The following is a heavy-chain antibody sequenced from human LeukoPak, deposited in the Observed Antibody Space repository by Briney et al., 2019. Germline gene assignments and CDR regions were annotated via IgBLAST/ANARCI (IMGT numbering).Heavy chain of an antibody. CDR1: GFTFSDYY. V-gene: IGHV3-11*03. CDR2: ISSSGTYT. Sequence: GGSLRLFCAASGFTFSDYYLGWIRQAPGKGLEWVSYISSSGTYTDYADSVKGRFTISRDNAKNSLYLQMSSLRAVDTAVYYCARYPVGSVSGIDCWGQGTLVTVSS. J-gene: IGHJ4*02. D-gene: IGHD4-23*01. CDR3: ARYPVGSVSGIDC.